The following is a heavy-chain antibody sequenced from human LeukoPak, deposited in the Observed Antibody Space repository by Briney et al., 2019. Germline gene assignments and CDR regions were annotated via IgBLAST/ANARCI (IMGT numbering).Heavy chain of an antibody. Sequence: QPGGSLRLSCAASGFTFSNYEMHWVRQAPGKGLEWVSYISSSGSDIYYADSVKGRFTISRDNSKNTLYLQMNSLRAEETAVYYCARILSSAWGELGYWGQGTLVTVSS. CDR1: GFTFSNYE. J-gene: IGHJ4*02. D-gene: IGHD6-19*01. CDR2: ISSSGSDI. V-gene: IGHV3-48*03. CDR3: ARILSSAWGELGY.